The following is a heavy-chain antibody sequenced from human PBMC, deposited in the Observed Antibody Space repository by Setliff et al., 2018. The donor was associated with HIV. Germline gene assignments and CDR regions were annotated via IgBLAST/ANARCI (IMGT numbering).Heavy chain of an antibody. CDR3: ASPGDNY. J-gene: IGHJ4*02. CDR2: INQDGSEK. V-gene: IGHV3-7*01. D-gene: IGHD4-17*01. CDR1: GFTFSYYW. Sequence: LRLSCAASGFTSGFTFSYYWMAGVRQAPGKGLEWVANINQDGSEKYYLDSVKGRFTISRDNAKNSLSLQMNNLRAEDMAVYYCASPGDNYWGQGTLVTVSS.